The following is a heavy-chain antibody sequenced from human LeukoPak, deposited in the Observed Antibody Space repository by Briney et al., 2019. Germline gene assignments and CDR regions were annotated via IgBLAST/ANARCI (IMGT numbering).Heavy chain of an antibody. V-gene: IGHV3-11*04. J-gene: IGHJ6*03. Sequence: SGGSLGLSCAASGFTFSDSYMTWIRQAPGKGLEWVSYISNSGSSIYYADSVKGRFTTSRDNAKSSLYLQMNSLRAEDTALYYCARMNTVLVNGLNSYYYMDVWGKGTTVTISS. D-gene: IGHD5-18*01. CDR1: GFTFSDSY. CDR3: ARMNTVLVNGLNSYYYMDV. CDR2: ISNSGSSI.